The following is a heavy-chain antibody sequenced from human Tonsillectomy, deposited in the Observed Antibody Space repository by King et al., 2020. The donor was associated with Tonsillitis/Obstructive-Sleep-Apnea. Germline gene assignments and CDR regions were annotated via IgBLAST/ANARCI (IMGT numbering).Heavy chain of an antibody. Sequence: VQLVESGGGLVQPGGSLRLSCAASGFTLSSYEMNWVRQAPGKGLEWVSYISSSGNTIYYADSVKGRFTISRDNAKNSLYLQMNSLRAEDTAVYYCAREIIEVRGRYSSGCRSRYFDLWGRGTLVTVSS. D-gene: IGHD6-19*01. CDR2: ISSSGNTI. CDR1: GFTLSSYE. J-gene: IGHJ2*01. V-gene: IGHV3-48*03. CDR3: AREIIEVRGRYSSGCRSRYFDL.